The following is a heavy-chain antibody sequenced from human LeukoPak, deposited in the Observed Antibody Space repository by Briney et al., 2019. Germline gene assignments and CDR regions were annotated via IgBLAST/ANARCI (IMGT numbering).Heavy chain of an antibody. CDR1: GFTFRNYW. CDR2: IKQDGSEK. V-gene: IGHV3-7*01. J-gene: IGHJ4*02. CDR3: ARDYRSSSGRSIDY. D-gene: IGHD6-6*01. Sequence: GGSLRLSCAASGFTFRNYWMSWVRQPPGKGLEWVANIKQDGSEKTYADSVKGRFTISGDNAKNSLYLQMNSLRAEDTAVYYCARDYRSSSGRSIDYWGQGTLVTVSS.